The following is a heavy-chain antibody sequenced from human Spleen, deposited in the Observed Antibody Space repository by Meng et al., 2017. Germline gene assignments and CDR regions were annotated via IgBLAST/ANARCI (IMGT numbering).Heavy chain of an antibody. CDR3: ARGSGSPEYCSSTSCYSGGWFDP. CDR1: GGSVSGYY. D-gene: IGHD2-2*02. CDR2: INHSGST. Sequence: QVQLQESGPGLVKPSQTLSLTCAVYGGSVSGYYWSWIRQPPGKGLEWIGEINHSGSTNYNPSLKSRVTISVDTSKNQFSLKLSSVTAADTAVYYCARGSGSPEYCSSTSCYSGGWFDPWGQGTLVTVSS. V-gene: IGHV4-34*09. J-gene: IGHJ5*02.